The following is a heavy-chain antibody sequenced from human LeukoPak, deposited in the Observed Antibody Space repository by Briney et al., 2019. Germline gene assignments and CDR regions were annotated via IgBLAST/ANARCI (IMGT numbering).Heavy chain of an antibody. D-gene: IGHD3-22*01. CDR2: IYHSGST. Sequence: SETLSLTCAVSGGSISSSNWWSWVRQPPGKGLEWIGEIYHSGSTNYNPSLKSRVTISVDKSKNQFSLKLSSVTAADTAVYYCAKAPGSSGYYPHPHFDYWGQGTLVTVSS. V-gene: IGHV4-4*02. CDR3: AKAPGSSGYYPHPHFDY. CDR1: GGSISSSNW. J-gene: IGHJ4*02.